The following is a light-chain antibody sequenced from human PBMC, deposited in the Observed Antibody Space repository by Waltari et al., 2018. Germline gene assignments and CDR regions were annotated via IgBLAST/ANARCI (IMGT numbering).Light chain of an antibody. CDR3: CSYAGNCTVV. CDR1: SSDVGSYDL. J-gene: IGLJ2*01. Sequence: QSALTQPASVSGSPGQSITISCTGTSSDVGSYDLVSWYQQHPGKAPKLMIYEVNKRPSGVSHRFSGARSGNPASLTISGLQAEDEADYHCCSYAGNCTVVFGGGTKLTVL. CDR2: EVN. V-gene: IGLV2-23*02.